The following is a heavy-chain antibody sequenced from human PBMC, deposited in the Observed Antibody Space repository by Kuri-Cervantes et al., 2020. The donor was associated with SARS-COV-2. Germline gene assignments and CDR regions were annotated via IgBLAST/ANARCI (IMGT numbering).Heavy chain of an antibody. CDR2: INSDGSST. V-gene: IGHV3-74*01. D-gene: IGHD6-13*01. CDR3: ARGIGIAAAGH. Sequence: GGSLRLSCAASGFTFSSHEMNWVRQAPGKGLVWVSRINSDGSSTSYADSVKGRFTISRDNAKNTLYLQMNSLRAEDTAVYYCARGIGIAAAGHWAQGTLVTVSS. CDR1: GFTFSSHE. J-gene: IGHJ4*02.